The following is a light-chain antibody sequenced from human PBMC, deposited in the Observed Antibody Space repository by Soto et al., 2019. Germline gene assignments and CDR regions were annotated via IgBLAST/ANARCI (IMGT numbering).Light chain of an antibody. J-gene: IGLJ2*01. CDR3: SSYTSRSTPV. CDR1: SSDIGAYNF. Sequence: QSALTQPASVSGSPGQSITISCAGTSSDIGAYNFVSWYQQHPGKVPKLIIYEVSHRPSGVSDRFSGSKSGNMASLTIPGLQPDDESDYYCSSYTSRSTPVFGGGTKVTVL. V-gene: IGLV2-14*01. CDR2: EVS.